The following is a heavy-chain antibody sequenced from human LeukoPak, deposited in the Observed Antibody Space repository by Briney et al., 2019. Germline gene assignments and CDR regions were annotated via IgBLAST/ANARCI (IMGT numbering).Heavy chain of an antibody. CDR2: ISSSSSYI. Sequence: GGSLRLSCAASGFTFSSYSMNWVRQAPGKGLEWVSSISSSSSYIYYADSVKGRFTISRDSAKNSLYLQMNSLRAEDTAVYYCARADYYDSSGYGYWGQGTLVTVSS. V-gene: IGHV3-21*01. CDR1: GFTFSSYS. D-gene: IGHD3-22*01. J-gene: IGHJ4*02. CDR3: ARADYYDSSGYGY.